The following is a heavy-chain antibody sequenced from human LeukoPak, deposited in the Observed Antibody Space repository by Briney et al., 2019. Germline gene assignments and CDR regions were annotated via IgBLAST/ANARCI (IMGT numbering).Heavy chain of an antibody. CDR1: GFTFSNYW. V-gene: IGHV3-74*01. CDR2: ISSDGSST. J-gene: IGHJ4*02. CDR3: ARGYGSYADY. Sequence: GGSLRLSCAASGFTFSNYWMHWVRHAPGKGLVWVSRISSDGSSTSYADSVKGRFTISSDNAENTLYLQMNSLRAEDTAVYYCARGYGSYADYWGQGTLVTVSS. D-gene: IGHD1-26*01.